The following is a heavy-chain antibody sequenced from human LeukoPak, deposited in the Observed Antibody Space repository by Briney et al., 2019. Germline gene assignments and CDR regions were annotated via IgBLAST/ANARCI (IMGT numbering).Heavy chain of an antibody. Sequence: GESLKISCKGSGYSFTDSWIGWVRQMPGKGLEWMGTIFPADSDTRYSPSFQGQVTISVDKSINTAYLQWSSLKASDIAMYYCARHGLEGCRGGMCYRSFHYYGMDVWGQGTTVTVSS. J-gene: IGHJ6*02. CDR1: GYSFTDSW. V-gene: IGHV5-51*01. D-gene: IGHD2-15*01. CDR2: IFPADSDT. CDR3: ARHGLEGCRGGMCYRSFHYYGMDV.